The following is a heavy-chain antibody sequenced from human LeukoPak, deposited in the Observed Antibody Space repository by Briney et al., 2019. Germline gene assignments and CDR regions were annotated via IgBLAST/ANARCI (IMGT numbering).Heavy chain of an antibody. V-gene: IGHV3-23*01. CDR3: ARGGELLRPADY. CDR2: ISGSGGST. Sequence: HTGGSLRLSCAASGFTFSSYAMSWVRQAPGKGLEWVSAISGSGGSTYYADSVKGRFTISRDNSKNTLYLQMNSLRAEDTAVYYCARGGELLRPADYWGQGTLVTVSS. D-gene: IGHD1-26*01. CDR1: GFTFSSYA. J-gene: IGHJ4*02.